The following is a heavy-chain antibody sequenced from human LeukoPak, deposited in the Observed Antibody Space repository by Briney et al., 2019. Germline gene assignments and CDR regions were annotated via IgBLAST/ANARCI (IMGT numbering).Heavy chain of an antibody. CDR2: INNDGSDT. Sequence: GGSLRLSCAASGFKFSNHWMHWVRQSPGKGLVWVARINNDGSDTSHADSVEGRFTISRDNAENTLYLQMNSLRVEDKAMYFCARNSWGIDDWGQGTLVTVSS. CDR1: GFKFSNHW. V-gene: IGHV3-74*01. CDR3: ARNSWGIDD. J-gene: IGHJ4*02. D-gene: IGHD7-27*01.